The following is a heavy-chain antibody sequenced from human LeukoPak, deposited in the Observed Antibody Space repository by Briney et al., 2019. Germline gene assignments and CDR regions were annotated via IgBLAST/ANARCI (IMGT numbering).Heavy chain of an antibody. D-gene: IGHD6-13*01. J-gene: IGHJ4*02. Sequence: GGSLRLSCAASGFTFDDYAMHWVRQAPGKGLEWVSGISWNSGSIGYADSVKGRFTISRDNAKNSLYLQMNSLRAEDTAVYYCARGAIAAAGLLRDYWGQGTLVTVSS. CDR1: GFTFDDYA. CDR3: ARGAIAAAGLLRDY. CDR2: ISWNSGSI. V-gene: IGHV3-9*01.